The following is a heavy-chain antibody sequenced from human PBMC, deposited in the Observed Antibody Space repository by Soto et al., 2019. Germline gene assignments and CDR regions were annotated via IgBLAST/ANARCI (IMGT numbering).Heavy chain of an antibody. CDR3: ARDGRYSGSYGGYYFDY. J-gene: IGHJ4*02. Sequence: QVQLVQSGAEVKKPGASVKVSCKASGYTFTSYGISWVRQAPGQGLEWMGWISANTGNTNFAQKLQGRVTMTTDTSTSTAYMELRGLRSDDTAVYYCARDGRYSGSYGGYYFDYWGQGTLVTVSS. CDR2: ISANTGNT. D-gene: IGHD1-26*01. CDR1: GYTFTSYG. V-gene: IGHV1-18*01.